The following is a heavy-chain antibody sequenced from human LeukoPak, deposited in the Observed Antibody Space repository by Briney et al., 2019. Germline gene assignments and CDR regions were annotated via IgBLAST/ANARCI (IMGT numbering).Heavy chain of an antibody. CDR1: GTYTLIELS. V-gene: IGHV1-24*01. Sequence: ASVKVSCKVSGTYTLIELSMHWVRQAPGKGSEWMGGFDPEEGETIYAQKFKGRVTMTEDTSTDTADMDLSSLRSEDTAVYYCATLLGETHFFDYWGQGTLVTVSS. D-gene: IGHD1-26*01. CDR2: FDPEEGET. J-gene: IGHJ4*02. CDR3: ATLLGETHFFDY.